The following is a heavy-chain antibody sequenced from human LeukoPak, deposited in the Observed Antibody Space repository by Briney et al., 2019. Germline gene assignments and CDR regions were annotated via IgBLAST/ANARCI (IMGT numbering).Heavy chain of an antibody. CDR1: GFTFSSYE. V-gene: IGHV3-48*03. CDR2: ISSSGSTI. CDR3: ARDIELDYYYYGMDV. J-gene: IGHJ6*02. D-gene: IGHD2-8*01. Sequence: PGGSLRLSCAASGFTFSSYEMNWVRQAPGKGLEWVSYISSSGSTIYYADSVKGRFTISRDNTKNSLYLQMNSVRAEDTAVYYCARDIELDYYYYGMDVWGQGTTVTVSS.